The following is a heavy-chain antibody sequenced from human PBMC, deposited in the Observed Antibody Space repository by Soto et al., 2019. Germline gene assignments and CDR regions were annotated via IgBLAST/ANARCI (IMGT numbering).Heavy chain of an antibody. V-gene: IGHV3-23*01. CDR3: ARGDRGGSGSPASYYYSGWDD. Sequence: DVQLLESGGHLVQPGGSLRLSCSASGFTLSSYAMSWVRQAPGKGLEWVSSISAGGDMTYNSDSVKGRFTISRDNSNNALFLQMHNLRIEDTALYYCARGDRGGSGSPASYYYSGWDDWGQGATVTVS. D-gene: IGHD3-10*01. J-gene: IGHJ6*02. CDR2: ISAGGDMT. CDR1: GFTLSSYA.